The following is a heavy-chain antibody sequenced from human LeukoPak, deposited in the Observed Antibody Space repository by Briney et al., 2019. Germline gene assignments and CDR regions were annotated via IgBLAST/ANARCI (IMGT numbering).Heavy chain of an antibody. CDR3: ARDFEVYYDSSGFSIDP. J-gene: IGHJ5*02. D-gene: IGHD3-22*01. V-gene: IGHV3-23*01. Sequence: PGGSLRLSCAASGFTFSSYAMSWVRQAPGKGLEWVSAISGSGGSTYYADSVKGRFTISRDNSKNTLYLQMNSLRAEDTAVYYCARDFEVYYDSSGFSIDPWGQGTLVTVSS. CDR2: ISGSGGST. CDR1: GFTFSSYA.